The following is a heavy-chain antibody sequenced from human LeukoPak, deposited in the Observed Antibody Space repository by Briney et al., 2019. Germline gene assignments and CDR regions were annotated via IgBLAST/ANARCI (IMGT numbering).Heavy chain of an antibody. J-gene: IGHJ4*02. Sequence: GGSLRLSCVDSGFTFSTYSMNWVRQAPGKGLEWVSGISPSGDIKYYVDSVKGRFTVSRDNSKNTLYLQINSLRDEDTAVYYCAKDDAWLQYNDWGQGTLVTVSS. D-gene: IGHD5-24*01. CDR1: GFTFSTYS. V-gene: IGHV3-23*01. CDR2: ISPSGDIK. CDR3: AKDDAWLQYND.